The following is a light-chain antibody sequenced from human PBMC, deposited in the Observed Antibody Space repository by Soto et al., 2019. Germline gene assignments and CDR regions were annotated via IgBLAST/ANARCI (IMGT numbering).Light chain of an antibody. CDR2: KAS. CDR1: QSISSW. Sequence: DIQMTQSPSTLSASVGDRVTITCRASQSISSWLAWYQQKPGKAPKLLIYKASSLESGVPSRFSGSGSGTAFTLTISSLQPDDFATYSCKQYNSYPVTFGQGTKVEIK. J-gene: IGKJ1*01. V-gene: IGKV1-5*03. CDR3: KQYNSYPVT.